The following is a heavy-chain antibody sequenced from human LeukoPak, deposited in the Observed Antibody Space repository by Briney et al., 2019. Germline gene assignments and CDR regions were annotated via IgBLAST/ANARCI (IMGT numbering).Heavy chain of an antibody. CDR2: MYHSGST. J-gene: IGHJ4*02. CDR3: ARAISGYSYGLTYYFDY. CDR1: GGSISSYY. V-gene: IGHV4-59*08. Sequence: SETLSLTCTVSGGSISSYYWSWIRQPPGKGLEWIGSMYHSGSTYYKPSLKSRVTISIDTSKNQFSLKLRSVTAADTAVYHCARAISGYSYGLTYYFDYWGQGTLVTVSS. D-gene: IGHD5-18*01.